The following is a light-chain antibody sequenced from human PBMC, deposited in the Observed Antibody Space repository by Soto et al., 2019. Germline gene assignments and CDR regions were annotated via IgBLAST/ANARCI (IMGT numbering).Light chain of an antibody. V-gene: IGLV2-11*01. CDR3: CSYAGSYTWV. CDR2: DVS. Sequence: QSALTQPRSVSGSPGQSVTISCTGTSSDVGGYNYVSWYQQHPGKAPKVMIYDVSKRPSGVPDRFSGSKSGNTASLTISGIQAEDEVDYYCCSYAGSYTWVFGGGTKLTVL. J-gene: IGLJ3*02. CDR1: SSDVGGYNY.